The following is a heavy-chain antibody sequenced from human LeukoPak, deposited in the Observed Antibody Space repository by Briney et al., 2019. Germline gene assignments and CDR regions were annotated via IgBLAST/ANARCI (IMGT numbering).Heavy chain of an antibody. V-gene: IGHV3-7*01. CDR2: TNEAGGDK. J-gene: IGHJ4*02. CDR3: AIATTGRGAFGS. D-gene: IGHD1-1*01. CDR1: GFTFSDFW. Sequence: PGGSLRLSCAASGFTFSDFWMSWVRQAPGKGLECVACTNEAGGDKLYVDSVKGRFTISRDDSKNSLSLRMNSLTAEDTAIYYCAIATTGRGAFGSWGQGTLVSVSS.